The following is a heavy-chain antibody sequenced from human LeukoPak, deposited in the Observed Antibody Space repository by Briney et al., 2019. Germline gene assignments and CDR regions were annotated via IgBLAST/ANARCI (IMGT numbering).Heavy chain of an antibody. J-gene: IGHJ6*03. CDR1: GGSFSGYY. CDR2: INHSGST. D-gene: IGHD3-10*01. V-gene: IGHV4-34*01. Sequence: SETLSLTCAVYGGSFSGYYWTWIRQPPGKGLEWIGEINHSGSTNYNPSLKSRVTISVHTSKNQFSLKLTSVTAADTAVYYCARCPLWFGESYMDVWGKGTTVTVSS. CDR3: ARCPLWFGESYMDV.